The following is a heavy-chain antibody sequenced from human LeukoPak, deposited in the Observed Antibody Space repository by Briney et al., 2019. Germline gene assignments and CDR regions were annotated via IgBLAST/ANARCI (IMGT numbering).Heavy chain of an antibody. J-gene: IGHJ4*02. CDR1: GFTFSSYW. CDR2: IKQDGSEK. Sequence: GGSLRLSCAASGFTFSSYWMSWVRQAPGKGLEWVANIKQDGSEKYYVDSVKGRFTISRDNAKNSLYLQMNSLRAEDTAVYYCARGRYDYVWGSYRSRYFDYWGQGTLVTVSS. V-gene: IGHV3-7*01. D-gene: IGHD3-16*02. CDR3: ARGRYDYVWGSYRSRYFDY.